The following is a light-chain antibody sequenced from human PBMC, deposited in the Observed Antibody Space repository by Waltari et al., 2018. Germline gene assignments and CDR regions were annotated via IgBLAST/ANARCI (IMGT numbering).Light chain of an antibody. V-gene: IGKV1-39*01. CDR2: YAD. J-gene: IGKJ4*01. CDR1: KGISDY. Sequence: DIQMSQSPSSLSESVGDRVTITCRASKGISDYLNWYQQKPGKAPKLLIYYADSFASGVPSRFSGSGSGTEFTLTISSLQPEDFATYYCQQSKSNPLTFGGGTKVEIK. CDR3: QQSKSNPLT.